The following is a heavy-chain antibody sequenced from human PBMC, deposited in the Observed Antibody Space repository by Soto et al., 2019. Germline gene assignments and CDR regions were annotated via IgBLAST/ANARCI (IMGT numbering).Heavy chain of an antibody. CDR3: ARLIGNSWLDS. J-gene: IGHJ5*01. V-gene: IGHV6-1*01. CDR1: GDSVSTNSAT. Sequence: SQTLSLTCAISGDSVSTNSATWDWIRQSPSRGLEWLGGTYYRSKWENDYAVSVKGRISIIPDTTNNRLSLQLNSVSPDDTAVYYCARLIGNSWLDSWGQGTLVTVSS. CDR2: TYYRSKWEN.